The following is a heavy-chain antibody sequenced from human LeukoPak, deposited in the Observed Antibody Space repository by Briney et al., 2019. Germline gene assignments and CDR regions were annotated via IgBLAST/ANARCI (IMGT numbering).Heavy chain of an antibody. Sequence: KESGPTLVNPTQTLPLTCTVTGFSITTNGVGVGWIRQAPGKALEWLAIIFWDGNRRYNSSLRSRLTITSDNSKNQVALTMTNMDPVDTATYFCAHSLRRPSCSGGNCYYFDYWGQGTLVTVSS. D-gene: IGHD2-15*01. CDR3: AHSLRRPSCSGGNCYYFDY. CDR1: GFSITTNGVG. J-gene: IGHJ4*02. V-gene: IGHV2-5*02. CDR2: IFWDGNR.